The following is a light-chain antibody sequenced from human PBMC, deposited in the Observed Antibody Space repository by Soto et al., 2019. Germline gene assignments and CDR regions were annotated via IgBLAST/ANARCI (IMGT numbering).Light chain of an antibody. V-gene: IGKV1-5*03. Sequence: DIPMTQSPSTLSASVGDRVTITCRASQSINSWLAWYQLKPGKAPKVLIYKASSLESGVPPRFSGSGSGTEFTLTISSLQPDDLATYYCQQYQSYTYAFGQGTKLEIK. J-gene: IGKJ2*01. CDR2: KAS. CDR3: QQYQSYTYA. CDR1: QSINSW.